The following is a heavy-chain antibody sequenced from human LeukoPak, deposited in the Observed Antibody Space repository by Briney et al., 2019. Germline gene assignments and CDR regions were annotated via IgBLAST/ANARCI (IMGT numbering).Heavy chain of an antibody. CDR2: VSYSGTNI. CDR3: ARDRNRDGYNFLDWYFDL. D-gene: IGHD5-24*01. V-gene: IGHV3-30*03. Sequence: GRSLRLSCAASGFTFSLYGMHWVRQAPGKGLEWVAVVSYSGTNIYYADSVKGRFTISRDNSKNTVYLQMNSLRAEDTAVYHCARDRNRDGYNFLDWYFDLWGRGSMVTVSS. J-gene: IGHJ2*01. CDR1: GFTFSLYG.